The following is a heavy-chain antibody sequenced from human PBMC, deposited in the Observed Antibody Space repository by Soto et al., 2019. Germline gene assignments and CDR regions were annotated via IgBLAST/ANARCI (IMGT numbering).Heavy chain of an antibody. D-gene: IGHD5-12*01. CDR3: ARVIVATIGGYFDY. V-gene: IGHV3-33*01. CDR2: IWYDGSNK. J-gene: IGHJ4*02. CDR1: GFTFSNYG. Sequence: HPGGSLRLSCAASGFTFSNYGMHWVRQAPGKGLEWVAVIWYDGSNKYYADSVKGRFTISRDNSKNTLYLQMNSLRAEDTAVYYCARVIVATIGGYFDYWGQGTLVTVSS.